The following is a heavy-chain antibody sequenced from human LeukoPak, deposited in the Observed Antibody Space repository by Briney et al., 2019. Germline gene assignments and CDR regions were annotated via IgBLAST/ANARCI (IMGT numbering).Heavy chain of an antibody. J-gene: IGHJ5*02. Sequence: SETLSLTCTVSGGSISSGGYYWSWIRQHPGKGLEWIGYIYYRGSTYYNPSLKSRVTISVDTSKNQFSLKLSSVTAADTAVYYCARDRGRRGSGYYWYNWFDPWGQGTLVTVSS. CDR1: GGSISSGGYY. CDR3: ARDRGRRGSGYYWYNWFDP. V-gene: IGHV4-31*03. D-gene: IGHD3-22*01. CDR2: IYYRGST.